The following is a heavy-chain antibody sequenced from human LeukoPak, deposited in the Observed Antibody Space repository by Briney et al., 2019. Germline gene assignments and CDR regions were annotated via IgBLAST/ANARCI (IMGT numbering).Heavy chain of an antibody. D-gene: IGHD6-19*01. CDR1: GGSISSYY. V-gene: IGHV4-59*01. Sequence: PSETLSLTCTVSGGSISSYYWSWIRQPPGKGLEWIGYIYYSGSTHYNPSLKSRVTISVDTSKNQFSLKLSSVTAADTAVYYCARTAVADYYFDYWGQGTLVTVSS. CDR3: ARTAVADYYFDY. J-gene: IGHJ4*02. CDR2: IYYSGST.